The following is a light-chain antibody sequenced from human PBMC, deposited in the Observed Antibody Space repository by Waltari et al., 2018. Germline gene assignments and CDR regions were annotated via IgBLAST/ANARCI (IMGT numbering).Light chain of an antibody. CDR3: CSYTTFSTLV. CDR2: EDT. J-gene: IGLJ2*01. V-gene: IGLV2-23*01. Sequence: QSALTQPPPASGPPGQSINLPCTGSSRAVGNYNLDSWYQQYPGKVPKLMIYEDTKPPSGLSYRFSGSKSGNTASLTISGLQAEDEADYYCCSYTTFSTLVFGAGTKVTVL. CDR1: SRAVGNYNL.